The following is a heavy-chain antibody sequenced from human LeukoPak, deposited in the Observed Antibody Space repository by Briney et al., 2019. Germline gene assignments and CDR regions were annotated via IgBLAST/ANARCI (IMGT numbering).Heavy chain of an antibody. CDR1: GGTFSTYT. D-gene: IGHD1-1*01. CDR3: ARDAGTTFYYGMDV. Sequence: ASVKVSCKASGGTFSTYTINWVRQASGQGLEWMGGIIPIFGTANYAQKFQGRVTITADKSTSTVYMELSSLRSEDTAVYYCARDAGTTFYYGMDVWGKGTTVTVSS. J-gene: IGHJ6*04. V-gene: IGHV1-69*06. CDR2: IIPIFGTA.